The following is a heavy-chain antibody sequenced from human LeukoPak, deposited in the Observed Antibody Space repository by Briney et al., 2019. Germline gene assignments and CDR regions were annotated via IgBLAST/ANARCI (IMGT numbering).Heavy chain of an antibody. D-gene: IGHD3-22*01. CDR1: GFTFSSYG. CDR3: TTGSIMIVVNYDAFDI. Sequence: PGGSLRLSCAASGFTFSSYGMSWVRQAPGKGLEWVGRIKSKTDGGTTDYAAPVKGRFTISRDDSKNTLYLQMNSLKTEDTAVYYCTTGSIMIVVNYDAFDIWGQGTMVTVSS. CDR2: IKSKTDGGTT. J-gene: IGHJ3*02. V-gene: IGHV3-15*01.